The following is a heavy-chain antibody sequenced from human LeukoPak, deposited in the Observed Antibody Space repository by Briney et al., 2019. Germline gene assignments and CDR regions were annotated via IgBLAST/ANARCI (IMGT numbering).Heavy chain of an antibody. D-gene: IGHD3-16*01. CDR2: IIPMFGTT. Sequence: SVKVSCKASGGTFSSYSISWVRQAPGQGLEWMGVIIPMFGTTTYAQRFQGRVTITADKSTSTAYMELNSLRPEDTAVYYCAKEGGTQYYNYYYMDVWGKGTTVTISS. V-gene: IGHV1-69*06. J-gene: IGHJ6*03. CDR1: GGTFSSYS. CDR3: AKEGGTQYYNYYYMDV.